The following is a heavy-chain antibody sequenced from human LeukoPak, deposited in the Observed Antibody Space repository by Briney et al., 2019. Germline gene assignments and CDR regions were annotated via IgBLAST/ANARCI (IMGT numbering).Heavy chain of an antibody. CDR2: ISLYKGNT. CDR1: GYTFISFG. V-gene: IGHV1-18*01. CDR3: ARGYSSGSYPYFDY. J-gene: IGHJ4*02. D-gene: IGHD3-22*01. Sequence: ASVKVSCKASGYTFISFGISWVRQAPGHGLEWIGWISLYKGNTNYARNVQGRVTMTTDTSTDTAYMELRSLRSDDTAVYYCARGYSSGSYPYFDYWGQGTLVTVSS.